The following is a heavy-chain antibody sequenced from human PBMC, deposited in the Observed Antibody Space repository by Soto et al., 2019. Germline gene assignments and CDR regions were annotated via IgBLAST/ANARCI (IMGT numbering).Heavy chain of an antibody. V-gene: IGHV1-18*01. J-gene: IGHJ6*02. CDR3: AIFGCARTKNFAYKDGMDG. D-gene: IGHD1-7*01. CDR2: ISDYTGNT. CDR1: GYTLSNYG. Sequence: QTQLVQSGPEVARPGASVNVSCKASGYTLSNYGITSVLQAPGQGREWMGWISDYTGNTKYSQILKGIVTMSTDRATTTAYMELRLLKADDTAVNYCAIFGCARTKNFAYKDGMDGWGQGTPVTFSS.